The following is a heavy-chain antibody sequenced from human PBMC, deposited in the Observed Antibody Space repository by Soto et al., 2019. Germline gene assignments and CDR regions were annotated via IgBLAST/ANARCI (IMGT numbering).Heavy chain of an antibody. CDR2: ITSSGSTI. J-gene: IGHJ6*02. D-gene: IGHD3-10*01. Sequence: QVQLVESGGGLVKPGGSLRLSCAASGFTFSDYYMSWIRQAPGKGLERVSYITSSGSTIYYADSVKGRFTISRDNAKNSLYLQMNSLRAEDTAVYYCARDQYYYGSGSYPYYYYGMDVWGQGTTVTVSS. CDR3: ARDQYYYGSGSYPYYYYGMDV. CDR1: GFTFSDYY. V-gene: IGHV3-11*01.